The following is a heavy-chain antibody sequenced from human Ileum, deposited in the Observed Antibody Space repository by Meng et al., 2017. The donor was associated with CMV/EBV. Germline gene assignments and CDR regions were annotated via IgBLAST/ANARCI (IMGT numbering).Heavy chain of an antibody. CDR1: GYTFTSYG. CDR2: ISTYNGNT. Sequence: ASVKVSCQASGYTFTSYGISWVRQAPGQGLEWMGWISTYNGNTNYAQKLQGRVTMTTDTYTSTAYMELRSLRSDDTAVYYCARGTSTRFLEWLLPPGGMEVWGQGTTVTVSS. D-gene: IGHD3-3*01. CDR3: ARGTSTRFLEWLLPPGGMEV. V-gene: IGHV1-18*01. J-gene: IGHJ6*02.